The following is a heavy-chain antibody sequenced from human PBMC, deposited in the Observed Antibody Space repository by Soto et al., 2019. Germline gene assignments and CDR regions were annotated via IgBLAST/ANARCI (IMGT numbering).Heavy chain of an antibody. CDR2: MNPDTGNT. J-gene: IGHJ4*02. Sequence: QVQLVQSGAEVEKPGASVKVSCKASGYTFTTYDFNWVRQAPGHGLEWMGWMNPDTGNTGYAQKFQGRVTMTRDTSISTAFMALSGLTAEDTAVYYCARALGYSSMSRLDLWGQGTLVTVSS. CDR3: ARALGYSSMSRLDL. D-gene: IGHD6-19*01. CDR1: GYTFTTYD. V-gene: IGHV1-8*01.